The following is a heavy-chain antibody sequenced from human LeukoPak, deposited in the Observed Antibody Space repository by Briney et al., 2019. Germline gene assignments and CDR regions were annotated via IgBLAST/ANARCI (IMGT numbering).Heavy chain of an antibody. CDR2: IYHSGST. CDR1: GGSISSGGYS. Sequence: SQTLSLTCAVSGGSISSGGYSWSWIRQPPGKGLEWIGYIYHSGSTYYNPSLKSRVTMSVDRSKNQFSLKLSSVTAADTAVYYCARGNVGFDYWGQGTLVTVSS. J-gene: IGHJ4*02. D-gene: IGHD1-26*01. CDR3: ARGNVGFDY. V-gene: IGHV4-30-2*01.